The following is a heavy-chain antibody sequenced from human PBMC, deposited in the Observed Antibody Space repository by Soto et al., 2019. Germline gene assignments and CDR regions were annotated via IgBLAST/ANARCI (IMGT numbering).Heavy chain of an antibody. D-gene: IGHD2-2*01. J-gene: IGHJ4*02. CDR3: TGSSTAARIAY. Sequence: EVQLVESGGALVKPGGSLRLSCAASGFAFTNAWMNWVRQAPGEGLEWVGRIKSKTDGGTIHYAAPVKGRFTISRDDSKNILFLEMNSLTTEDTAVYFCTGSSTAARIAYWGQGTLVTVSS. CDR2: IKSKTDGGTI. CDR1: GFAFTNAW. V-gene: IGHV3-15*07.